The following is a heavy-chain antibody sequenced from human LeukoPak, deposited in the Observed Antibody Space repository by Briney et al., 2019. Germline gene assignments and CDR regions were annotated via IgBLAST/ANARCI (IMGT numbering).Heavy chain of an antibody. CDR1: GYTFTGYY. CDR2: INPSSGGT. J-gene: IGHJ6*02. Sequence: ASVKVSCKASGYTFTGYYMHWVRQAPGQGLEWMGWINPSSGGTNYAQKFQGRVTMTRDTSISTAYMELSRLRSDDTAVYYCANSGPTVTSYGMDVWGQGTTVTVSS. D-gene: IGHD4-17*01. V-gene: IGHV1-2*02. CDR3: ANSGPTVTSYGMDV.